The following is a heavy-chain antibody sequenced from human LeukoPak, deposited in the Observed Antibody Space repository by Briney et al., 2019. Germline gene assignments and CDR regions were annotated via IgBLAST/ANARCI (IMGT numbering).Heavy chain of an antibody. CDR2: IWYDGSNK. CDR3: ARGSVDGYRGGIDY. CDR1: GFTFSSYG. J-gene: IGHJ4*02. Sequence: PGGSLRLSCAASGFTFSSYGMHWVRQAPGKGLEWVAVIWYDGSNKYYADSVKCRFTISRDNSKNTLYLQMNSLRAEDTAVYYCARGSVDGYRGGIDYWGQGTLVTVSS. V-gene: IGHV3-33*01. D-gene: IGHD5-24*01.